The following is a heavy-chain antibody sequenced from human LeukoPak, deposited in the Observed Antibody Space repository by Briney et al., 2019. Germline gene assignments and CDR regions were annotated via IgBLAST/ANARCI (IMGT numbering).Heavy chain of an antibody. J-gene: IGHJ4*02. CDR2: INPNSGGT. CDR1: GGTFSNDA. Sequence: ASVKVSCKASGGTFSNDAISWERQAPGQGLEWMGWINPNSGGTNYAQKFQGRVTMTRDTSISTAYMELSRLRSDDTAVYYCARIGAVGNWGQGTLVTVSS. D-gene: IGHD7-27*01. CDR3: ARIGAVGN. V-gene: IGHV1-2*02.